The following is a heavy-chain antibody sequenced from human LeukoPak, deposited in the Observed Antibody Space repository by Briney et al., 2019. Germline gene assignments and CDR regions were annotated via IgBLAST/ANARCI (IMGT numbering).Heavy chain of an antibody. V-gene: IGHV3-7*01. CDR3: ARDPYFGDGDD. Sequence: PGGPLSLSCVASGFTFSSYWMIWVRQAQGKGLEWVANIKQDGSEKYYVDSVKGRFTISRDNRKSSLYLQMNSLRANDTAVYYCARDPYFGDGDDWGQGTLVTVSS. D-gene: IGHD4-17*01. J-gene: IGHJ4*02. CDR2: IKQDGSEK. CDR1: GFTFSSYW.